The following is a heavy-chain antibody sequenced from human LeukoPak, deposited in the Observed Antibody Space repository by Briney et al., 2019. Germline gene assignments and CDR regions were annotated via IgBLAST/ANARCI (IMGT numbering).Heavy chain of an antibody. V-gene: IGHV3-9*01. CDR2: ISWNSGSI. J-gene: IGHJ4*02. Sequence: GGSLRLSCAASGFTFDDYAMHWVRQAPGKGLEWVSGISWNSGSIGYADSVKGRFTISRDNSKNTLYLQMNSLRAEDTAVYYCAKDTWLVIDYWGQGTLVTVSS. CDR1: GFTFDDYA. CDR3: AKDTWLVIDY. D-gene: IGHD6-19*01.